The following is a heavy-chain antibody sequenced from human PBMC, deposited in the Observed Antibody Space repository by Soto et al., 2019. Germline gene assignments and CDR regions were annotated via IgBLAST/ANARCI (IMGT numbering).Heavy chain of an antibody. Sequence: DVQLVQSGAELKKPGESLKISCKASGYTFTNSWIGWVRQMPGKGLEWMGILYPADSDTRYSPSLQGQVTISADKSSNTAYLEWDSLKASDTAMYYCATLAARFSHSFDFWGQGTLLTVSS. CDR3: ATLAARFSHSFDF. J-gene: IGHJ4*02. CDR2: LYPADSDT. V-gene: IGHV5-51*01. CDR1: GYTFTNSW.